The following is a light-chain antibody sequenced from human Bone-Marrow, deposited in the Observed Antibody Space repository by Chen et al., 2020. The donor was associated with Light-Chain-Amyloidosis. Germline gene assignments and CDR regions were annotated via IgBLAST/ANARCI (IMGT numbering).Light chain of an antibody. V-gene: IGKV2-28*01. CDR3: MQALQTPT. CDR1: QSLLHRNGYNY. J-gene: IGKJ4*01. CDR2: LAS. Sequence: EIVMTQSPLSLPVTPGEPASISCRSSQSLLHRNGYNYLDWYLQKPGQSPQLLISLASNRASGVTDRVSGSGSGTDFTLKISRVEPEDVGVYYCMQALQTPTFGGGTKVEIK.